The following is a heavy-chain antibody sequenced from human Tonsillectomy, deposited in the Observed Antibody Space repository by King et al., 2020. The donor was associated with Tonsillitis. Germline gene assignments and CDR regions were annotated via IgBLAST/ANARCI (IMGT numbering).Heavy chain of an antibody. CDR1: GGSITISTYS. J-gene: IGHJ5*02. D-gene: IGHD3-9*01. Sequence: LQLQESGPGLVKPSETLSLTCTVSGGSITISTYSWGWLRQPPGKSLEWIATFHSNGNSYYHPSLKSLATISLATTRHQFSLKLTSVTATDTAHYYCARLPTGYPNWFDPWGQGTLVTVSS. CDR3: ARLPTGYPNWFDP. V-gene: IGHV4-39*01. CDR2: FHSNGNS.